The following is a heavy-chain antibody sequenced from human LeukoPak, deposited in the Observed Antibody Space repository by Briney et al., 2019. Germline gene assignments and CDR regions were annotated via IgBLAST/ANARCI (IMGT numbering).Heavy chain of an antibody. Sequence: GGSLRLSCAASGFTFSSYGMNWVRQAPGKGLEWVSYISSGSTTIYYADSVKGRFTISRDNDKNSLYLQMNSLRAEDTAMYYCARDVEQWLVRVYYFDYWGQGTLVTVAS. D-gene: IGHD6-19*01. CDR2: ISSGSTTI. CDR3: ARDVEQWLVRVYYFDY. CDR1: GFTFSSYG. V-gene: IGHV3-48*01. J-gene: IGHJ4*02.